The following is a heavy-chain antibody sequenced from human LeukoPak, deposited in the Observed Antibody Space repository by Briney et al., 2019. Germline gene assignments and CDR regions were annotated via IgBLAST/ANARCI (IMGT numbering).Heavy chain of an antibody. CDR2: MSPNSGNT. CDR3: ARRPFGREGGRVFDY. J-gene: IGHJ4*02. V-gene: IGHV1-8*01. CDR1: GYTFTSYD. D-gene: IGHD3-10*01. Sequence: ASVKVSCKASGYTFTSYDINWVRQATGQGLEWMGWMSPNSGNTGYAQKFQGRVTMTRNTSISTAYMELSSLRSEDTAVYYCARRPFGREGGRVFDYWGQGTLVTVSS.